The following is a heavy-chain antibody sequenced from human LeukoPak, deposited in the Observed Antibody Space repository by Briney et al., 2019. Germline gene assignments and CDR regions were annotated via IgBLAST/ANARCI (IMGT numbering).Heavy chain of an antibody. J-gene: IGHJ4*02. CDR1: GYTFTAYD. Sequence: ASVKVSCEASGYTFTAYDLHWVRQAPGQGLEWMGWMNPNSGDTNYAQKFQGRVTMTRDTSITTAYMELSGLTSDDTAMYYCARDRMGDCATTSCYLAFWGQGALVTVSS. CDR2: MNPNSGDT. V-gene: IGHV1-2*02. CDR3: ARDRMGDCATTSCYLAF. D-gene: IGHD2-2*01.